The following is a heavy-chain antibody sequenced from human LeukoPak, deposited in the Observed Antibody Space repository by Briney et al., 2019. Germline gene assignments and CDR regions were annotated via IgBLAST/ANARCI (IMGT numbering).Heavy chain of an antibody. Sequence: ASVKVSCKVSGYTLTELSMHWVRQAPGKGLEWMGGFDPEDGETIYAQKSQGRVTMTEDTSTDTAYMELSSLRSEDTAVYYCATDGYSSGWYAYWGQGTLVTVSS. D-gene: IGHD6-19*01. CDR3: ATDGYSSGWYAY. CDR1: GYTLTELS. V-gene: IGHV1-24*01. J-gene: IGHJ4*02. CDR2: FDPEDGET.